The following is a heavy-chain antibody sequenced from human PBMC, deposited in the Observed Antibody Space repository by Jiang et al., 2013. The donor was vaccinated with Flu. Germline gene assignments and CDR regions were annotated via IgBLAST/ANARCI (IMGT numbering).Heavy chain of an antibody. CDR3: ARDYRYYGSGTKAPTRTGAFDI. D-gene: IGHD3-10*01. CDR2: YYSGST. V-gene: IGHV4-31*02. Sequence: YYSGSTYYNPSLKSRVTISVDTSKNQFSLKLSSVTAADTAVYYCARDYRYYGSGTKAPTRTGAFDIWGQGTMVTVSS. J-gene: IGHJ3*02.